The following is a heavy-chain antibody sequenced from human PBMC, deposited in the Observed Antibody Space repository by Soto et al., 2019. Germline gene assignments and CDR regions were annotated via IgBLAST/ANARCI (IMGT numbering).Heavy chain of an antibody. CDR1: GGSISGSY. CDR2: VYYTGST. CDR3: ARGVAVPGAHIDY. Sequence: LETLSLTCSVSGGSISGSYWSWIRQSPGKGLEWLGYVYYTGSTNYSPSLRSRVSISVDTSKNEFSLRLSSVTAADTAVYFCARGVAVPGAHIDYWGQGTQVTVSS. J-gene: IGHJ4*02. D-gene: IGHD6-19*01. V-gene: IGHV4-59*01.